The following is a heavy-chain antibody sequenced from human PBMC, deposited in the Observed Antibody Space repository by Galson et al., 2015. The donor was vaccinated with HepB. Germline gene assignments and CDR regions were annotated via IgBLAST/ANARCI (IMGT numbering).Heavy chain of an antibody. CDR1: DSVFTNGVA. Sequence: DSVFTNGVAWNWIRQSPSRGLEWLGRTYYRSTWRHDYAVSVESRITINLDTSVNHFSLQLNSVTPEDTAMYYCARGRNGGLDGWGQGTLVTVSS. J-gene: IGHJ5*02. CDR3: ARGRNGGLDG. CDR2: TYYRSTWRH. D-gene: IGHD3-16*01. V-gene: IGHV6-1*01.